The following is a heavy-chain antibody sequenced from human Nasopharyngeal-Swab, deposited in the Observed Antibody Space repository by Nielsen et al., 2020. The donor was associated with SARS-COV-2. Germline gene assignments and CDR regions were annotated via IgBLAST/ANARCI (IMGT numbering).Heavy chain of an antibody. Sequence: ASVKVSCKASGYTFTGYYMHWVRQAPGQGLEWMGRINPNSGGTNYAQKFQGRVTITADKSTSTAYMELSSLRSEDTAVYYCARGSYYYDSSGYYLDYWGQGTLVTVSS. CDR1: GYTFTGYY. D-gene: IGHD3-22*01. V-gene: IGHV1-2*06. CDR2: INPNSGGT. J-gene: IGHJ4*02. CDR3: ARGSYYYDSSGYYLDY.